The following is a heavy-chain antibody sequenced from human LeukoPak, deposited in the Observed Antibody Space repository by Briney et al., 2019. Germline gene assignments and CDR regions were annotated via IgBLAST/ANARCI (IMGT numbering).Heavy chain of an antibody. CDR1: GFTFSSYS. V-gene: IGHV3-21*01. CDR3: ARGGSGSYYTIFDY. Sequence: GGSLRLSCAASGFTFSSYSMNWVRQAPGKGLEWVSSITSSSSYIYYADSVEGRFTISRDNAKNSLYLQMNSLRAEDTAVYYCARGGSGSYYTIFDYWGQGTLVTVSS. J-gene: IGHJ4*02. D-gene: IGHD3-10*01. CDR2: ITSSSSYI.